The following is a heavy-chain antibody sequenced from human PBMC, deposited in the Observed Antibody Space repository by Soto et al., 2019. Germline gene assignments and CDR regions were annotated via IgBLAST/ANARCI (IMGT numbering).Heavy chain of an antibody. CDR3: ARTSMQSRGYSYGHGGMDV. D-gene: IGHD5-18*01. CDR1: GYSFTSYW. V-gene: IGHV5-10-1*01. Sequence: GESLTLSCKGSGYSFTSYWIDWVRQMPGKGLEWMGRIDPSDSYTNYSPSFQGHVTISADKSISTAYLQWSSLKASDTAMYYCARTSMQSRGYSYGHGGMDVWGQGTTVTVSS. CDR2: IDPSDSYT. J-gene: IGHJ6*02.